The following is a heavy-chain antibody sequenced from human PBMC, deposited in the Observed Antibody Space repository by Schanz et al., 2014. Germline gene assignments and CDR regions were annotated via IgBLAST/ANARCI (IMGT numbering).Heavy chain of an antibody. V-gene: IGHV3-30*02. J-gene: IGHJ4*02. CDR3: ARDLAFGGVYDRHSDS. Sequence: QVQLVESGGGVAQPGGSLRLSCAASGFSFSGYGMHWVRQAPGKGLEWVAFIWSDGSRTYHAESVKGRFTISRDNSRNTLYLQMDSLRVEDTAVYYCARDLAFGGVYDRHSDSWGQGTLVTVSS. D-gene: IGHD3-16*01. CDR2: IWSDGSRT. CDR1: GFSFSGYG.